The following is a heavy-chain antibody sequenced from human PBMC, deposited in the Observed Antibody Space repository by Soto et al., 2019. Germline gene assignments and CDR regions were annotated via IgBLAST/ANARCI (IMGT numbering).Heavy chain of an antibody. V-gene: IGHV3-9*01. CDR2: ISWNSGSI. CDR3: AKASGAYYYYGMDV. J-gene: IGHJ6*02. D-gene: IGHD3-10*01. CDR1: GFTFDDYA. Sequence: EVQLVESGGGLVQPGRSLRLSCAASGFTFDDYAMHWVRQAPGKGLEWVSGISWNSGSIGYADSVKGRFTISRDNXXNSLYLQMNSLRAEDTALYYCAKASGAYYYYGMDVWGQGTTVTVSS.